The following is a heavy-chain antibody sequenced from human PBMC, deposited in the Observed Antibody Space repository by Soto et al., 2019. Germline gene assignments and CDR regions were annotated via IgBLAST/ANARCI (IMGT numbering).Heavy chain of an antibody. V-gene: IGHV3-30*18. Sequence: QVQLVESGGGVVQPGRSLRLSCAASGFTFSSYGMHWVRQAPGKGLEWVAVISYDGSNKYYADSVKGRFTISRDNSKNTLYLQMNSLRAEDTAVYYCAKGEVGTLGYYYYGMDVWGQGTTVTVSS. CDR2: ISYDGSNK. CDR1: GFTFSSYG. J-gene: IGHJ6*02. CDR3: AKGEVGTLGYYYYGMDV. D-gene: IGHD1-26*01.